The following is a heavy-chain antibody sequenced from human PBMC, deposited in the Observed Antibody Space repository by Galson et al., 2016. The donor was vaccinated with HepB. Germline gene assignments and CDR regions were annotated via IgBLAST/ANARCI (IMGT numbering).Heavy chain of an antibody. CDR1: VGSVSSRSYC. Sequence: TLSLTCTLSVGSVSSRSYCWTWIRQQPGKGLEWIGYSYSNGDTSYNPSLQSRATISVDTSNDQFSLRLISATAADTAVYFCARDRRNDYFGVVSGTYYYYGMDVWGPGTTVTVS. J-gene: IGHJ6*02. CDR2: SYSNGDT. V-gene: IGHV4-31*03. D-gene: IGHD3-3*01. CDR3: ARDRRNDYFGVVSGTYYYYGMDV.